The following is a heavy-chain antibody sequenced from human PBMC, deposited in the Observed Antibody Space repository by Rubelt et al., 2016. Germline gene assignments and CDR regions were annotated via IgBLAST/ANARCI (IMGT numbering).Heavy chain of an antibody. CDR1: GGSISSSSYY. Sequence: QLQLQESGPGLVKPSETLSLTCIVSGGSISSSSYYWGWIRQSPGKGLEWIGSMYYSGSTYYNPSLKSRVTIYVDTSKTQCSLKLVSVTAADTAVYYGARHASGANSDYDYWGQGTLVTVSS. CDR3: ARHASGANSDYDY. J-gene: IGHJ4*02. CDR2: MYYSGST. D-gene: IGHD4-11*01. V-gene: IGHV4-39*01.